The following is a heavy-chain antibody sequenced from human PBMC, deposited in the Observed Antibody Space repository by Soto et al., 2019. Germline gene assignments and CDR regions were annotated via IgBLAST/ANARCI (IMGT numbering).Heavy chain of an antibody. CDR2: ISGSGGST. V-gene: IGHV3-23*01. CDR3: AKATTVTTYFDY. D-gene: IGHD4-17*01. CDR1: GFTFSSYA. Sequence: EVQLLESGGGLVQPGGSLRLSCAASGFTFSSYAMSWVRQAPGKGLEWVSAISGSGGSTYYADYVKGRFTISRDNSKNTLDLQMNSLRAEDTAVYYCAKATTVTTYFDYWGQGTLVTVSS. J-gene: IGHJ4*02.